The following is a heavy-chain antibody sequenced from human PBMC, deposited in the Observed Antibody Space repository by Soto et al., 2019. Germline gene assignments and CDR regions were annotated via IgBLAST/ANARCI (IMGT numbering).Heavy chain of an antibody. J-gene: IGHJ5*02. CDR1: GYTFTGYY. CDR2: INPNSGGT. Sequence: GASVKVSCKASGYTFTGYYMHWVRQAPGQGLEWMGWINPNSGGTNYAQKFQGWVTMTRDTSISTAYMELSRLRSDDTAVYYCAIGVGGSYLSRVNWFDPWGQGTLVTVSS. D-gene: IGHD1-26*01. CDR3: AIGVGGSYLSRVNWFDP. V-gene: IGHV1-2*04.